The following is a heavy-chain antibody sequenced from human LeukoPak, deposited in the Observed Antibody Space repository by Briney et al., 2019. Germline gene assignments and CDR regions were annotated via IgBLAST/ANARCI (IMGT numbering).Heavy chain of an antibody. V-gene: IGHV3-53*01. D-gene: IGHD3-3*01. Sequence: PGGSLRLSCAASGFTVSSNYMSWVRQAPGKGLEWVSLIYRGGNTYYADSVKGRFTISRDNAKNPLYLQMNSLRAEDTAVYYCARDPDFGFDYWGQGTLVTVSS. CDR1: GFTVSSNY. CDR2: IYRGGNT. J-gene: IGHJ4*02. CDR3: ARDPDFGFDY.